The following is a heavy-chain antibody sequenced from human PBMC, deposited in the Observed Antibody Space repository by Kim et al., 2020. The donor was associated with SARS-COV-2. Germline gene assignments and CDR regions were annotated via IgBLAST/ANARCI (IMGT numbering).Heavy chain of an antibody. D-gene: IGHD3-22*01. CDR1: GFTFDDYA. CDR3: AKDMKYYDSSGYHPFDY. V-gene: IGHV3-9*01. J-gene: IGHJ4*01. Sequence: GGSLRLSCAASGFTFDDYAMHWVRQAPGKGLEWVSGISWNSGSIGYADSVKGRFTISRDNAKNSLYLQMNSLRAEDTALYYCAKDMKYYDSSGYHPFDY. CDR2: ISWNSGSI.